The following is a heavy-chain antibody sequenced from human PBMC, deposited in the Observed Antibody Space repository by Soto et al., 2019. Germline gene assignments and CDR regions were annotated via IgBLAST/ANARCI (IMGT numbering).Heavy chain of an antibody. CDR3: ARGEGGRASYYYYGMDV. CDR2: ISYDGSNK. J-gene: IGHJ6*02. V-gene: IGHV3-30-3*01. D-gene: IGHD6-13*01. CDR1: GFTFSSYA. Sequence: QVQLVESGGGVVQPGRSLRLSCAASGFTFSSYAMHWVRQAPGKGLEWVAVISYDGSNKYYADSVKGRFTISRDNSKNTLYLQMNSLRAEDTAVYYCARGEGGRASYYYYGMDVWGQGTTVTVSS.